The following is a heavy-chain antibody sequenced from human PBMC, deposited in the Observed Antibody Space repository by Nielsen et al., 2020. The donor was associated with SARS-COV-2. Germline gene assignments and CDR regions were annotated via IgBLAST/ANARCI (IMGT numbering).Heavy chain of an antibody. D-gene: IGHD1-26*01. CDR2: IYDGDSPT. Sequence: GESLKISCAASGFTFDTYAMTWVRQAPGKGLEWVAVIYDGDSPTFYADSVKGRFALSRDNSKRTMYLHMNRLRVDDTALYYCTNIGDSASSGHWGPGTLVTVSS. V-gene: IGHV3-23*03. CDR1: GFTFDTYA. CDR3: TNIGDSASSGH. J-gene: IGHJ4*02.